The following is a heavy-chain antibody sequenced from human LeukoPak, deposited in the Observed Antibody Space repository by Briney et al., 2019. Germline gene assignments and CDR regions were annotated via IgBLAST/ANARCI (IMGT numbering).Heavy chain of an antibody. Sequence: GGSLRLSCAASGFTFSSYSMNWVRQAPGKGLEWVSSISSSSSYIYYADSVKGRFTISRDNAKNSLYLQMNSLRAEDTAVYYCARDVIVKYQLLYPTSYYFDYWGQGTLVTVSS. CDR2: ISSSSSYI. V-gene: IGHV3-21*01. J-gene: IGHJ4*02. D-gene: IGHD2-2*02. CDR1: GFTFSSYS. CDR3: ARDVIVKYQLLYPTSYYFDY.